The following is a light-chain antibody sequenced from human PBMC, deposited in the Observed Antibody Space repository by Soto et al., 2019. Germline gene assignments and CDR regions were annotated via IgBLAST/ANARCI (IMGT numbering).Light chain of an antibody. CDR3: RCYDSSLRVV. J-gene: IGLJ2*01. CDR1: SSNIGAGYD. V-gene: IGLV1-40*01. Sequence: QSVLTQPPSVSGAPGQRVTISCTGSSSNIGAGYDVHWYQQLPGTAPKLLIYGNSNRPSGVPDRFSGSKSGTSASLAITGLQAEEDADYYCRCYDSSLRVVFGGGTKLTVL. CDR2: GNS.